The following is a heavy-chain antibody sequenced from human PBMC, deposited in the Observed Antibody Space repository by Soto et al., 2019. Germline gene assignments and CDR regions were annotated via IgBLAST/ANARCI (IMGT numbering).Heavy chain of an antibody. J-gene: IGHJ6*02. Sequence: ASVKVSCKASGYTFTGYYMHWVRQAPGQGLEWMGWINPNSGGTNYAQKFQGRVTMTRDTSISTAYMELSRLRSDDTAVYYCARGGSSSPDPYYYGMDVWGQGTTVTVSS. V-gene: IGHV1-2*02. CDR1: GYTFTGYY. D-gene: IGHD6-13*01. CDR2: INPNSGGT. CDR3: ARGGSSSPDPYYYGMDV.